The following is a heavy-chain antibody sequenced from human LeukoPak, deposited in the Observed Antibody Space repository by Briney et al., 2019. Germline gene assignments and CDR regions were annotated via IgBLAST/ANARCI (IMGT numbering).Heavy chain of an antibody. CDR2: ISSSSSYT. CDR1: GFTFSDYS. V-gene: IGHV3-11*05. J-gene: IGHJ4*02. Sequence: GGSLRPSCAASGFTFSDYSMSWIRKAPGKGLEWVSYISSSSSYTNYADSVKGRFTISRDNAKNSLYLQMNSLRAEDTAVYYCARDQGYGGNSAPYYWGQGTRVTVSS. CDR3: ARDQGYGGNSAPYY. D-gene: IGHD4-23*01.